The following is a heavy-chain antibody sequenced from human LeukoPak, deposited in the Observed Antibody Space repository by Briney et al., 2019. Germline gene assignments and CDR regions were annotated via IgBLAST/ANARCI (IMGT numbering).Heavy chain of an antibody. D-gene: IGHD2-15*01. CDR1: GFTFSSYA. CDR2: ITSSGDST. J-gene: IGHJ3*01. Sequence: PGGSLRLSCAASGFTFSSYAMSWVRQAPGKGLEWVSAITSSGDSTYYADSVKGRFTVSRDNSKNTLYLQMNSLRAEDTAVYYCANPVSIVVVIAATGDDVFDLWGQGTMVTASS. CDR3: ANPVSIVVVIAATGDDVFDL. V-gene: IGHV3-23*01.